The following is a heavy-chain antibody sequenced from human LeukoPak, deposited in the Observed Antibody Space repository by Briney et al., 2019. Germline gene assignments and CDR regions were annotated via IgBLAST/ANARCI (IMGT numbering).Heavy chain of an antibody. J-gene: IGHJ4*02. CDR3: AREDIRLDYFDY. CDR2: ISGSGFTI. D-gene: IGHD6-19*01. Sequence: PGGSLRLSCAASGFTFSSYEMNWVRQAPGRGLEWVSYISGSGFTIYYADSVKGRFTISRDDAKNSLYLQMNSLRAEDTAVYYCAREDIRLDYFDYWGQGTLVTVSS. V-gene: IGHV3-48*03. CDR1: GFTFSSYE.